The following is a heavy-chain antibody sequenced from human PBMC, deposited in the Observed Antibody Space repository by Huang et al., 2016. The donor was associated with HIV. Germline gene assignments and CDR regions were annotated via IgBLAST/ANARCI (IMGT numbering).Heavy chain of an antibody. CDR3: ASQHIGAAATWF. Sequence: QLQLQESGPGQVKPSETLSLTCTVSGDFISSTNYYWGWIRQSPGKGLEWVGSVYQSGSTNDNPPLKSRVTLSVDTPRNQFSLRLNSVTAADTAVYYCASQHIGAAATWFWGRGTQVAVSS. CDR2: VYQSGST. D-gene: IGHD6-13*01. CDR1: GDFISSTNYY. J-gene: IGHJ4*02. V-gene: IGHV4-39*01.